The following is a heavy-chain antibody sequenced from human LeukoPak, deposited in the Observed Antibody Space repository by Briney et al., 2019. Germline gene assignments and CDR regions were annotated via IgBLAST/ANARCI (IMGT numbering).Heavy chain of an antibody. D-gene: IGHD7-27*01. J-gene: IGHJ6*02. CDR2: IYYSGST. CDR1: GGSISSYY. CDR3: ARGSGRYYYYGIDV. V-gene: IGHV4-59*01. Sequence: SETLSLTCSVSGGSISSYYWSWIRQPPGRKREWTGHIYYSGSTNNNSGRTNYSPSLKSRVTISVDRSKNQFSLQVSSVTAADTAVYYCARGSGRYYYYGIDVWGQGTTVTVSS.